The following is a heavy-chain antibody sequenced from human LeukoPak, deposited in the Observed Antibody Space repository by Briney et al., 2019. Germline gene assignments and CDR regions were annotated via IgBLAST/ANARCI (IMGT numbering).Heavy chain of an antibody. J-gene: IGHJ4*02. CDR2: IYHSGST. CDR3: ARARGYSSGGTFDY. Sequence: PSQTLSLTCAVSGGSISSGGYSWSWIRQPPGKGLEWIGYIYHSGSTYYNPSLKSRVTISVDRSKNQFSLKLSSVAAADTAVYYCARARGYSSGGTFDYWGQGTLVTVSS. V-gene: IGHV4-30-2*01. D-gene: IGHD6-19*01. CDR1: GGSISSGGYS.